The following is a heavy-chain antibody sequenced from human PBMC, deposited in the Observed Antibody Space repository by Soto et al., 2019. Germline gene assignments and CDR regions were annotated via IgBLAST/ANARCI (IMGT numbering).Heavy chain of an antibody. CDR1: GFTFSDYY. D-gene: IGHD5-12*01. Sequence: GGSLRLSCAASGFTFSDYYMSWIRQAPGKGLEWVSYISSSGSTIYYADSVKGRFTISRDNAKNSLYLQMNSLRAEDTAVYYCARLIVDTISPVDYWGQGTLVTVPQ. V-gene: IGHV3-11*01. J-gene: IGHJ4*02. CDR2: ISSSGSTI. CDR3: ARLIVDTISPVDY.